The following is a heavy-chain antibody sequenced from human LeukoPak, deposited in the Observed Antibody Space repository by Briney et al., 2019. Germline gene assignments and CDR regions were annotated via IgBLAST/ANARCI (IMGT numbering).Heavy chain of an antibody. Sequence: SETLSLTCAVYGGSFSGYYWSWIRQPPGKGLEWIGYIYYSGSTNYNPSLKSRVTISVDTSKNQFSLKLSSVTAADTAVYYCARDIGYWGQGTLVTVSS. CDR2: IYYSGST. J-gene: IGHJ4*02. CDR3: ARDIGY. V-gene: IGHV4-59*01. CDR1: GGSFSGYY.